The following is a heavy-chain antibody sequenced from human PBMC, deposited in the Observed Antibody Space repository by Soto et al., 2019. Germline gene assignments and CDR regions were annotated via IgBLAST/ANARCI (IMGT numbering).Heavy chain of an antibody. D-gene: IGHD6-19*01. CDR2: MNPNSGNT. CDR3: ARGGTSSGWYGDNWFDP. Sequence: ASVKVSCKASGYTFTSHDINWVRQATGQGLEWMGWMNPNSGNTGSAQKFQGRVTMTRNTSIGTAYMELSSLRSEDTAVYFCARGGTSSGWYGDNWFDPWGQGTLVTVSS. CDR1: GYTFTSHD. J-gene: IGHJ5*02. V-gene: IGHV1-8*01.